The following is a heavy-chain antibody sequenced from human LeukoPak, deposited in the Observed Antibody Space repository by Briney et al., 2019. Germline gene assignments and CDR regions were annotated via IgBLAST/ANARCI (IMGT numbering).Heavy chain of an antibody. CDR1: GYSFTSHW. CDR3: VRQGIYSGLEEVGVDY. D-gene: IGHD5-12*01. Sequence: GESLKISCQCSGYSFTSHWIAWVRQMPGKGLEWMGIIYPGDSDSKYSPSFQGQVTISVDKSVSTAYLQWSSLKASDSAMYYCVRQGIYSGLEEVGVDYWGQGTLVTVSS. CDR2: IYPGDSDS. V-gene: IGHV5-51*01. J-gene: IGHJ4*02.